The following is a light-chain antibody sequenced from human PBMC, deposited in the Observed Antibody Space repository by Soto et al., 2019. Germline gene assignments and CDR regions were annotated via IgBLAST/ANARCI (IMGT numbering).Light chain of an antibody. V-gene: IGLV1-47*01. J-gene: IGLJ2*01. CDR1: SSNIGNNY. CDR2: RNN. Sequence: QSVLTQPPSVSAAPGQKVTISCSGSSSNIGNNYVSWYQQLPGTAPKLLIYRNNQRPSGVPDRFSGSKSGTSASLAISGLRSEDEADYYCAAWDDSLNNVLFGGGTKLTVL. CDR3: AAWDDSLNNVL.